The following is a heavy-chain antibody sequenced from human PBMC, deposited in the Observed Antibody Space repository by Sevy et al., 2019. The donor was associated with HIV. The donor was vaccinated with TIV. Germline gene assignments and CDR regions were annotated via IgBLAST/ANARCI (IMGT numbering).Heavy chain of an antibody. CDR2: IIPIFGTA. J-gene: IGHJ6*02. V-gene: IGHV1-69*13. Sequence: ASVKVSCKASGGTFSSYAISWVRQAPGQGLEWMGGIIPIFGTANYAQKFQGRVTITADESTSTAYMELGSLRSEDTAVYYCARARSEQLGLYYYYGMDVWGQGTTVTVSS. D-gene: IGHD6-6*01. CDR3: ARARSEQLGLYYYYGMDV. CDR1: GGTFSSYA.